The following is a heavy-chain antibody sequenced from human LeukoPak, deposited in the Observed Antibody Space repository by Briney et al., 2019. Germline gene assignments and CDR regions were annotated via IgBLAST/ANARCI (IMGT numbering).Heavy chain of an antibody. Sequence: PGGSLRLSCAASGFTFSTYSMNWVRQAPGKGLEWVSSISGSTTYIYYADSVKGRFTISRDNAKNSLYLQMNSLRVEDTAVYYCARDPGSRWSPRDSWGQGTLVTVSS. J-gene: IGHJ4*02. V-gene: IGHV3-21*01. D-gene: IGHD6-13*01. CDR1: GFTFSTYS. CDR2: ISGSTTYI. CDR3: ARDPGSRWSPRDS.